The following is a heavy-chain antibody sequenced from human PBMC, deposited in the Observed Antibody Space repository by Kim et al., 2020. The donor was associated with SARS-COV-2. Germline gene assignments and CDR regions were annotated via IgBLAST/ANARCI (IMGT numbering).Heavy chain of an antibody. V-gene: IGHV3-15*01. J-gene: IGHJ4*02. CDR2: IKSKTDGGTT. CDR3: TTESSSGWHYFDY. CDR1: GFTFSNAW. D-gene: IGHD6-19*01. Sequence: GGSLRLSCAASGFTFSNAWMSWVRQAPGKGLEWVGRIKSKTDGGTTDYAAPVKGRFTISRDDSKNTLYLQMNSLKTEDTAVYYCTTESSSGWHYFDYWGQGTLVTVSS.